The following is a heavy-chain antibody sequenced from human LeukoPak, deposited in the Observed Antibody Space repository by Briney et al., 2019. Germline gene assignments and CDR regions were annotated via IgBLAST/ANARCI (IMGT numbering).Heavy chain of an antibody. CDR2: MNPNSGNT. D-gene: IGHD3-16*02. Sequence: ASVKVSCKASGYTFTSYDVNWVRQATGQGLEWMGWMNPNSGNTGSAQRFQGRITMTRDTSISTAYMELSSLRSEDTAVYYCARGPLVRLPSSFDPWGQGTLVTVSS. V-gene: IGHV1-8*01. J-gene: IGHJ5*02. CDR3: ARGPLVRLPSSFDP. CDR1: GYTFTSYD.